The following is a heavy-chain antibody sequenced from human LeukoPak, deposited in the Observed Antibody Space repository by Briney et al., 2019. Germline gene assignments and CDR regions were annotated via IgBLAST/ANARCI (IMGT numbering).Heavy chain of an antibody. Sequence: SETLSLTCTVSGYSISSGYYWGWIRQPPGEGLEWIGCIYYSGSTYYSPYLKSRVTISVDTSKNQFSLKLTSVTAADTAVYYCARHVRKRGIAVAGTPGWFDPWGQGALVTVSS. CDR1: GYSISSGYY. J-gene: IGHJ5*02. CDR2: IYYSGST. D-gene: IGHD6-19*01. CDR3: ARHVRKRGIAVAGTPGWFDP. V-gene: IGHV4-38-2*02.